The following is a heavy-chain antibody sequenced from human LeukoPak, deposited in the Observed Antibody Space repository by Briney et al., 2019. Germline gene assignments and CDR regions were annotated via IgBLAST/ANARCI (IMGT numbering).Heavy chain of an antibody. D-gene: IGHD2-2*01. CDR2: INPNSGGT. CDR3: ARTFRYGIVVVPAALDP. J-gene: IGHJ5*02. Sequence: ASVKVSCKASGYTFTGYYMHWVRQAPGQGLEWMGWINPNSGGTNYAQKFQGRVTMTRDTSISTAYMELSRLRSDDTAVYYCARTFRYGIVVVPAALDPWGQGTLVTVSS. CDR1: GYTFTGYY. V-gene: IGHV1-2*02.